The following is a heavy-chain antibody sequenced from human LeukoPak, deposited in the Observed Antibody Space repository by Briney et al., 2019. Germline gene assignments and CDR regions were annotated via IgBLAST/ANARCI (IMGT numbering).Heavy chain of an antibody. CDR2: VKSKADGGTI. J-gene: IGHJ4*02. D-gene: IGHD3-22*01. CDR3: TPTYYFDSSGYYSLYDF. CDR1: GFTFSNAW. V-gene: IGHV3-15*01. Sequence: GGSLRFSCAASGFTFSNAWMNWVRQAPGKGLEWVGRVKSKADGGTIDYAAPVKGRFTISRDDSENTLYLQMSSLKTEDTAVYYCTPTYYFDSSGYYSLYDFWGQGTLVTVSS.